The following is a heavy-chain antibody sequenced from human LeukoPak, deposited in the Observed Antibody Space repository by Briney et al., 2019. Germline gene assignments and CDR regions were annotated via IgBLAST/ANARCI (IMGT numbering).Heavy chain of an antibody. CDR1: GYTFPSYD. CDR2: MNPNSGNT. J-gene: IGHJ6*02. D-gene: IGHD3-9*01. Sequence: ASVKVSCKASGYTFPSYDINWVRKATGQGLEWMGWMNPNSGNTGYAQKFQGRVTMTRNTSISTAYMELSSLRSEDTAVYYCARSAVRYFDWSHYYYYGMDVWGQGTTVTVSS. V-gene: IGHV1-8*01. CDR3: ARSAVRYFDWSHYYYYGMDV.